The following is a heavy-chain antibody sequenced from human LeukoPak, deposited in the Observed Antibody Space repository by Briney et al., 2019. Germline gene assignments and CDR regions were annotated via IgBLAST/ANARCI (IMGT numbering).Heavy chain of an antibody. CDR1: GFIFSSYV. Sequence: GGSLRLSCAASGFIFSSYVMTWVRQAPGKGLEWVSSISSSGSTIYYADSVKGRFTISRDNAKNSLYLQMNSLRAEDTAVYYCARVHYDFWSGYSSHLDYWGQGTLVTVSS. CDR3: ARVHYDFWSGYSSHLDY. J-gene: IGHJ4*02. V-gene: IGHV3-21*04. D-gene: IGHD3-3*01. CDR2: ISSSGSTI.